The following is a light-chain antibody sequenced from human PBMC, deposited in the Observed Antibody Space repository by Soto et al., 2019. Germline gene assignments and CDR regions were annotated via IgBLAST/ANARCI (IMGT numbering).Light chain of an antibody. CDR1: ENIKNW. V-gene: IGKV1-5*01. CDR2: DAS. CDR3: QHYNSYSDA. J-gene: IGKJ1*01. Sequence: DVQMPPSPSTPAASVGDRVTIPCRASENIKNWLAWYQQTPGKSPKVLISDASRLETGVPSRFSGSGYGTDFTLTISSLQPDDFATYYCQHYNSYSDAFGQVTKVDTK.